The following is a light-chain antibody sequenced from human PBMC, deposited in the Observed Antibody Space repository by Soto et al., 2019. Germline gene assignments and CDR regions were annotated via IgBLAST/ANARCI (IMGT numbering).Light chain of an antibody. V-gene: IGLV2-14*03. J-gene: IGLJ2*01. Sequence: QSALTQPASVSGSPGQSITISCAGSSSDVGAYNYVSWYQQHPGKVPKLMVYDVINRPSGVSNRFSGSKSGNTASLTISGLQAEDEADYYCSSYTSSGTLNFGGGTKLTVL. CDR1: SSDVGAYNY. CDR3: SSYTSSGTLN. CDR2: DVI.